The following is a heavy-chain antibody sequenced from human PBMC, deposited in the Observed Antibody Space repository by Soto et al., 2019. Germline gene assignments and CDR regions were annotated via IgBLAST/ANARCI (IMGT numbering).Heavy chain of an antibody. V-gene: IGHV3-23*01. J-gene: IGHJ6*02. D-gene: IGHD2-15*01. CDR3: AKVRGYCSGGSCYSYYYGMDV. Sequence: LRLSCAASGFTFSSYAMSWVRQAPGKGLEWVSAISGSGGSTYYADSVKGRFTISRDNSKNTLYLQMNSLRAEDTAVYYCAKVRGYCSGGSCYSYYYGMDVWGQGTTVTVSS. CDR1: GFTFSSYA. CDR2: ISGSGGST.